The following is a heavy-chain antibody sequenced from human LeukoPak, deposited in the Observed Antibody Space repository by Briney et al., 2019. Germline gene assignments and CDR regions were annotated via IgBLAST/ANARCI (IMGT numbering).Heavy chain of an antibody. V-gene: IGHV3-66*02. Sequence: GGSLRLSCAASGFTVSSNYMSWVRQAPGKGLEWVSVIYSGGSTYYADSVKGRFTISRDNSKNTLYLQMNSRRAEDTAVYYCARVALSGYYYMHYWGQGTLVTVSS. D-gene: IGHD3-22*01. J-gene: IGHJ4*02. CDR2: IYSGGST. CDR1: GFTVSSNY. CDR3: ARVALSGYYYMHY.